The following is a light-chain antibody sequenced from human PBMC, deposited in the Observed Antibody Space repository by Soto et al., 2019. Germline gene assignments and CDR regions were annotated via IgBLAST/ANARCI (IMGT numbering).Light chain of an antibody. CDR1: QSVSSN. CDR2: GAS. V-gene: IGKV3-15*01. Sequence: EIVMTQSPATLSVSPGERATLSCRASQSVSSNLAWYQHTPGQAPRLLIYGASTRATGIPARFSGSGSGIEFTLTISSLQSEDFAVYFCQQYNFRWTFGQGTKVEMK. J-gene: IGKJ1*01. CDR3: QQYNFRWT.